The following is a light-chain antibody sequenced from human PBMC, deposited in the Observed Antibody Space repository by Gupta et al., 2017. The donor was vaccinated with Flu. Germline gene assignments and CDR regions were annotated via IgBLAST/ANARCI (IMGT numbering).Light chain of an antibody. CDR3: QHRDSTPHA. Sequence: DIQMTQSPSSLSASVGDRVTITCRASQSISSYLDWYQQKPGKAPKLLIYAASSLQSGVPSRFSGSGYGTDFTLTISRLQPEDFANYYCQHRDSTPHAFGRGTKVEIK. J-gene: IGKJ4*01. CDR2: AAS. CDR1: QSISSY. V-gene: IGKV1-39*01.